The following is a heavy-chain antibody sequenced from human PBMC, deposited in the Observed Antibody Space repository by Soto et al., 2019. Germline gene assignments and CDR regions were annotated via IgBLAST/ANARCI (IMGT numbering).Heavy chain of an antibody. CDR1: GYSFTNYW. CDR3: ARREANGYKLVPGYLDY. CDR2: IFPADSDA. J-gene: IGHJ4*02. V-gene: IGHV5-51*01. D-gene: IGHD5-12*01. Sequence: PVESLKISCNASGYSFTNYWIAWVRQMPWKGLEWMGIIFPADSDAKYSPSFQGQVTISADKSITTAYLQWGSLKASDTAIYYCARREANGYKLVPGYLDYWGQGTLVTVSS.